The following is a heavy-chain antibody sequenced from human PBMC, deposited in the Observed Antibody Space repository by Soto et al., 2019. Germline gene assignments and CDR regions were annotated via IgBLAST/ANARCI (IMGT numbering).Heavy chain of an antibody. J-gene: IGHJ4*02. CDR1: GGSISSYY. D-gene: IGHD1-26*01. CDR2: IYYSGGT. CDR3: ARRWGGSLDY. V-gene: IGHV4-59*01. Sequence: PSETLSLTCTVSGGSISSYYWSWIRQPPGKGLEWIGYIYYSGGTNYNPSLKSRVTISVDTSKNQFSLKLSSVTAADTAVYYCARRWGGSLDYWGQGTLVTVSS.